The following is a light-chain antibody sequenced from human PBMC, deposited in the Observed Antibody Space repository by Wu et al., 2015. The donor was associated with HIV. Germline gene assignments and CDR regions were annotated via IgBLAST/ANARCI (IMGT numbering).Light chain of an antibody. J-gene: IGKJ2*01. V-gene: IGKV3-20*01. CDR3: QQYGSSPPMYT. Sequence: IVLTQSPATLSVSPGQRATLSCRASQTVGSKLAWYQQKPGQAPRLLIYGASSRATGIPDRFSGSGSGTDFTLTISRLEPEDFAVYYCQQYGSSPPMYTFGQGTKLEIK. CDR2: GAS. CDR1: QTVGSK.